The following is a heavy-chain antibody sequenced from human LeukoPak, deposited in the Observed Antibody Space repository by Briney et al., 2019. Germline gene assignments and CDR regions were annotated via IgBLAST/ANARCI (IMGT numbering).Heavy chain of an antibody. Sequence: SGGSLRLSCAASGFTFSSYAIHWVRQAPGKGLEWVSIIYSGGSTFYADSVKGRFTISRDNSKNTLYLQMNSLRAEDTAVYYCARGGSYLSAFDIWGQGTMVTVSS. D-gene: IGHD1-26*01. J-gene: IGHJ3*02. CDR1: GFTFSSYA. CDR3: ARGGSYLSAFDI. CDR2: IYSGGST. V-gene: IGHV3-53*01.